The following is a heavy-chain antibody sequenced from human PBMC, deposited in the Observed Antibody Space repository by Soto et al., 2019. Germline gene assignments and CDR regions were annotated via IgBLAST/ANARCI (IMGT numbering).Heavy chain of an antibody. V-gene: IGHV3-9*01. Sequence: GGSLRLSCAASGFTFDDYAMHWVRQAPGKGLEWVSGISWNSGSIGYADSVKGRFTISRDNAKNSLYLQMNSLRAEDTALYYCAKDIAVAAKIGGEHWFDPWGQGTLVTVSS. CDR1: GFTFDDYA. J-gene: IGHJ5*02. CDR2: ISWNSGSI. CDR3: AKDIAVAAKIGGEHWFDP. D-gene: IGHD6-19*01.